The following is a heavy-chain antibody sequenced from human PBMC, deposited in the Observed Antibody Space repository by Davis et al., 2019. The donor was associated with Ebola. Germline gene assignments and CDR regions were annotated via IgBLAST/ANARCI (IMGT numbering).Heavy chain of an antibody. Sequence: GESLKISCAASGFSFSNARMSWVRQAPGKGLEWVGRIKSKTDGGTTDYAAPVKGRFTISRDDSKNTLYLQMNSLKTEDKAVYYCAKVSFGSGWLNRWFVPWGQGTLVTVSS. CDR1: GFSFSNAR. V-gene: IGHV3-15*01. CDR2: IKSKTDGGTT. CDR3: AKVSFGSGWLNRWFVP. J-gene: IGHJ5*02. D-gene: IGHD6-19*01.